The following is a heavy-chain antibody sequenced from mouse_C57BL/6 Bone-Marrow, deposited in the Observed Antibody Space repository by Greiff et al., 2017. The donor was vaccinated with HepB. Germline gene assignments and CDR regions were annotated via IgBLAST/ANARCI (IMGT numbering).Heavy chain of an antibody. CDR2: ISNLAYSI. J-gene: IGHJ1*03. CDR3: ARRGYSNYWYFDV. V-gene: IGHV5-15*01. D-gene: IGHD2-5*01. CDR1: GFTFSDYG. Sequence: DVKLQESGGGLVQPGGSLKLSCAASGFTFSDYGMAWVRQAPRKGPEWVAFISNLAYSIYYADTVTGRFTISRENAKNTLYLEMSSLRSEDTAMYYCARRGYSNYWYFDVWGTGTTVTVSS.